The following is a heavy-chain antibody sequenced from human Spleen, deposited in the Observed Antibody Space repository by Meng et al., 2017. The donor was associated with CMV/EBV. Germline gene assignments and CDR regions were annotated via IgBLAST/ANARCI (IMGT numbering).Heavy chain of an antibody. V-gene: IGHV3-48*04. CDR1: GFTFSSYS. CDR3: ARVGIAGVNYFDY. D-gene: IGHD3-22*01. CDR2: ISSSNSTI. J-gene: IGHJ4*02. Sequence: GESLKISCAASGFTFSSYSMNWVRQAPGKGLEWVSYISSSNSTIYYADSVKGRFTISRDNAKNSLYLQINSLRAEDTAVYYCARVGIAGVNYFDYWGQGTLVTVSS.